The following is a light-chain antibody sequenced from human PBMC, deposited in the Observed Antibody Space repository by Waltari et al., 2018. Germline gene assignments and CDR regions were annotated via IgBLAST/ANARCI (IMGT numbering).Light chain of an antibody. J-gene: IGKJ2*01. Sequence: EISMTHSPATLSVSPGERATLSCRASQLVSSLLAWYQQKPGQAPRLLIYDASTRATGIPARFSGSGSGTEFTLIISNLQSEDFVVYYCQQYDNWSPYTFGQGTKLEIK. CDR1: QLVSSL. CDR2: DAS. CDR3: QQYDNWSPYT. V-gene: IGKV3-15*01.